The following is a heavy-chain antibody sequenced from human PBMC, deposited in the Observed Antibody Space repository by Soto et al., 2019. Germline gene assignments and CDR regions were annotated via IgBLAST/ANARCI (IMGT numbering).Heavy chain of an antibody. D-gene: IGHD6-13*01. V-gene: IGHV1-69*13. J-gene: IGHJ6*02. CDR2: IITIFGTA. CDR1: GGTFSSSA. Sequence: SVKVSCKASGGTFSSSANSWVRQAPGQVLEWMGGIITIFGTANNAQKFQGRVTITADASTSSAYMELRSLRSEDTAVYYCARGSGYSSSLGMDVWGQGTTVTVSS. CDR3: ARGSGYSSSLGMDV.